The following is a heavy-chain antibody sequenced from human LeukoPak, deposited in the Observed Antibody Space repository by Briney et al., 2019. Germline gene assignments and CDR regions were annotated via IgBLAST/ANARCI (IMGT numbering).Heavy chain of an antibody. D-gene: IGHD1-20*01. J-gene: IGHJ6*03. CDR3: AREDNWNRYYYYMDV. CDR2: IYTSGST. V-gene: IGHV4-4*07. CDR1: GGSISSYY. Sequence: SETLSLTCTVSGGSISSYYWSWIRQPAGKGLEWIGRIYTSGSTSYNPSLKSRVTISVDTSKNQFSLKLSSVTAADTAVYYCAREDNWNRYYYYMDVWGKGTTVTVSS.